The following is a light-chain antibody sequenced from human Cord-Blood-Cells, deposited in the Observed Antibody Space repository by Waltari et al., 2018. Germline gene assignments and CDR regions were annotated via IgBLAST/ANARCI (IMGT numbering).Light chain of an antibody. CDR1: SSHAGCSNY. V-gene: IGLV2-14*01. CDR3: SSYTSSSTV. J-gene: IGLJ3*02. CDR2: DVS. Sequence: QPALTQPASVSASPGQSTTISCTGPSSHAGCSNYVSWYQQHPGKAPQLMIYDVSNRPSVVSNRSSGSKSSNTASLTISGLQAEDEADYYCSSYTSSSTVFGGGTKLTVL.